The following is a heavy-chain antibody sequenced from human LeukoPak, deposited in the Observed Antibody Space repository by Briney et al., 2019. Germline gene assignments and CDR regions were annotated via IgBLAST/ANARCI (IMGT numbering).Heavy chain of an antibody. CDR3: ARCATVAYQLDY. J-gene: IGHJ4*02. CDR1: GGSISSSSYY. V-gene: IGHV4-39*01. Sequence: SESLSLTCTVSGGSISSSSYYWGWIRQPSGKGLEWIGSIYYSGSTYYNPSLKSRVTISVDTSKNQFSLKLSSVTAADTAVYYCARCATVAYQLDYWGQGTLVTVSS. D-gene: IGHD2-2*01. CDR2: IYYSGST.